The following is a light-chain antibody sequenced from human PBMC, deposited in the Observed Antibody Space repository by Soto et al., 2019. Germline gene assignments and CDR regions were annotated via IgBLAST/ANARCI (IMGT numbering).Light chain of an antibody. CDR1: SNDVGSYNY. CDR2: EVT. CDR3: SSYAGNNIVL. Sequence: QSALTQPPSASGSPGQSVTISCTGASNDVGSYNYVSWYQQHPGKAPKLMIYEVTKRPSGVPDRFSGSKSGNTASLTVSGLQTDDEADYYCSSYAGNNIVLFGGGTQLTVL. J-gene: IGLJ7*01. V-gene: IGLV2-8*01.